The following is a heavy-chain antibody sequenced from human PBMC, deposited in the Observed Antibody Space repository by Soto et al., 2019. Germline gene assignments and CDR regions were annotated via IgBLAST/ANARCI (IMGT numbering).Heavy chain of an antibody. D-gene: IGHD3-3*01. CDR1: GFTFSNCW. CDR2: IKEDGSET. Sequence: EVQLVESGGGLVHPGGSLRLSCAASGFTFSNCWMTWVRQAPGKGLEWVANIKEDGSETYYTDSVKGRFTVSRDNAKNSLYLEMNSLGAGDTALYYCAKVNFWSGYWGLDYWGRGTLVTVSS. J-gene: IGHJ4*02. CDR3: AKVNFWSGYWGLDY. V-gene: IGHV3-7*01.